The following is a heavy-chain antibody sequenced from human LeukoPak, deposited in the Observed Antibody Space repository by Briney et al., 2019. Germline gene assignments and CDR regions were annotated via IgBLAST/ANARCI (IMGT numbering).Heavy chain of an antibody. D-gene: IGHD1-26*01. CDR2: IHKAGSES. J-gene: IGHJ4*02. CDR3: ARVGAWELQRVFGY. CDR1: GFTFTNYW. Sequence: GGSLRLSCAASGFTFTNYWMTWVRQVPGKGLEWVANIHKAGSESYYVDSVKGRFAISRDNAKNSLYLQLSSLRVEDTAVYYCARVGAWELQRVFGYWGQGTLVTVSS. V-gene: IGHV3-7*01.